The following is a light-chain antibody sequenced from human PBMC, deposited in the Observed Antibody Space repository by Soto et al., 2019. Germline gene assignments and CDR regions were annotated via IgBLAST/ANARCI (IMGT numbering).Light chain of an antibody. CDR1: QSISSW. CDR2: KAS. J-gene: IGKJ1*01. Sequence: DIQMTQSPSTLSASVGDRVTITCLASQSISSWLAWYQQKPGKAPSLLIYKASSLESGVPSRFSGSGSGTEFTLTISSLQPDDFATYYCQQYNTFSPTFGRGTMV. V-gene: IGKV1-5*03. CDR3: QQYNTFSPT.